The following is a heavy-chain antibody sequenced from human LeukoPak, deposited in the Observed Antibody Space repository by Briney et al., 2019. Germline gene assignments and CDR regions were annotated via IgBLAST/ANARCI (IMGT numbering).Heavy chain of an antibody. CDR2: VYYIGTA. CDR3: ARNTSSSPWFDP. J-gene: IGHJ5*02. D-gene: IGHD6-6*01. V-gene: IGHV4-61*01. Sequence: SETLSLTCTVSGGSIKSPTSYWSWIRQAPGKGLEWIGNVYYIGTATYNSSLQSRVTISVDTSKNQFSLEMASVTPEDTALYYCARNTSSSPWFDPWGQGTLVIVSS. CDR1: GGSIKSPTSY.